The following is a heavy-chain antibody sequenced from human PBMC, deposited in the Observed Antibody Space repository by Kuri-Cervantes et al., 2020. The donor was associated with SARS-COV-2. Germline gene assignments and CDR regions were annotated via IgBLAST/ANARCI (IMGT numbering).Heavy chain of an antibody. J-gene: IGHJ4*02. Sequence: GGSLRLSCAASGFTFSSYAMSWVRQAPGKGLEWVSAISGSGGSTYYADSVKGRFTISRDNSKNTLYLQMNSLRAEDTAVYYCTRGVPAALQYSLYFDYWGQGTLVTVSS. CDR1: GFTFSSYA. V-gene: IGHV3-23*01. CDR3: TRGVPAALQYSLYFDY. CDR2: ISGSGGST. D-gene: IGHD2-2*01.